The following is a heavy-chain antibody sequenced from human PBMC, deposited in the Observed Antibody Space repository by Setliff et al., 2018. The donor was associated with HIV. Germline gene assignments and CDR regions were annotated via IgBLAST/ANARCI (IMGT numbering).Heavy chain of an antibody. D-gene: IGHD6-13*01. CDR1: GASITSHY. Sequence: PSETLSLTCTVSGASITSHYWSWIRQSPGRELEWIGSIYSTGSTNYNPSLQSRVSISMDASKNKFSLKVTSVTSADTAVYYCARDFKRYNSPCRFDPWGQGTLVTVSS. CDR2: IYSTGST. J-gene: IGHJ5*02. CDR3: ARDFKRYNSPCRFDP. V-gene: IGHV4-59*11.